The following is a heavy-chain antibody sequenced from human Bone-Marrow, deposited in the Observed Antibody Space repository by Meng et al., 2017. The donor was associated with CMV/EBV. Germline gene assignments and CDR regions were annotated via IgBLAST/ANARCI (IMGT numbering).Heavy chain of an antibody. V-gene: IGHV3-48*04. CDR2: ISSSGSTI. CDR1: GFTFSSHW. CDR3: ARDRYYDSSWKPAFDI. Sequence: GEYLKISCAASGFTFSSHWMTWVRQAPGKGLEWVSYISSSGSTIYYADSVKGRFTISRDNAKNSLYLQMNSLRAEDTAVYYCARDRYYDSSWKPAFDIWGQGTMVTVSS. J-gene: IGHJ3*02. D-gene: IGHD3-22*01.